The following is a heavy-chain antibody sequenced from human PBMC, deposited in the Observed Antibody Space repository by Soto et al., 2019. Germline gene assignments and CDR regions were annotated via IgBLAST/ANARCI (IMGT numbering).Heavy chain of an antibody. V-gene: IGHV3-21*01. CDR3: ARDYLVYGDYGTVRTGAFDI. D-gene: IGHD4-17*01. Sequence: EVQLVESGGGLVKPGGSLRLSCAASGCTLSSYSMNWVRQAPGKGLEWVSSISSSSSYIYYADSVKGRFTISRDNAKNSLYLQMKSLRAEDTAVYYCARDYLVYGDYGTVRTGAFDIWGQGTMVTVSS. CDR2: ISSSSSYI. J-gene: IGHJ3*02. CDR1: GCTLSSYS.